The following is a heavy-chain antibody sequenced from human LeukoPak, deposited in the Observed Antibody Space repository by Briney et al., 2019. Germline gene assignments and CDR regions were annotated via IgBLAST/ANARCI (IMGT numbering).Heavy chain of an antibody. V-gene: IGHV5-51*01. Sequence: GESLKISCNCSGYSFTTYWIGWGRQMPGKGREWMGIIYPGDSDTRYSPSFKGQVPISADRSISTAYLQWTSLKASDTAMYYCARPGSGTLGIDYWGQGTLVTVSS. CDR2: IYPGDSDT. D-gene: IGHD3-10*01. CDR3: ARPGSGTLGIDY. J-gene: IGHJ4*02. CDR1: GYSFTTYW.